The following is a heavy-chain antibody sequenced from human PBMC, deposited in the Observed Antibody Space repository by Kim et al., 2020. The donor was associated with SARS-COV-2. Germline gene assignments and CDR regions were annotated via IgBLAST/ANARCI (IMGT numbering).Heavy chain of an antibody. J-gene: IGHJ3*02. CDR3: AREGDAFDI. V-gene: IGHV1-3*01. Sequence: GNTKYSQKFQGRVTITRDTSASTAYMELSSLRSEDTAVYYCAREGDAFDIWGQGTMVTVSS. CDR2: GNT.